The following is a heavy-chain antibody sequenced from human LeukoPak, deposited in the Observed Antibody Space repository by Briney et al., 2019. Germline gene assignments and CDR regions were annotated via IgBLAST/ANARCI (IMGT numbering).Heavy chain of an antibody. CDR3: ARVPRWYVIDY. V-gene: IGHV3-48*03. Sequence: GGSLRLSCAASGFTFSGYEMKWVRQAPGKGLEWVSYISSSGSTIYYADSVKGRFTISRDNAKNSLYLQMNSLRAEDTAVYYCARVPRWYVIDYWGQGTLVTGSS. D-gene: IGHD4-23*01. J-gene: IGHJ4*02. CDR2: ISSSGSTI. CDR1: GFTFSGYE.